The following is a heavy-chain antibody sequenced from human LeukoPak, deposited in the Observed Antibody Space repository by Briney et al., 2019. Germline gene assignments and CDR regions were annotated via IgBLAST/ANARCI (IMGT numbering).Heavy chain of an antibody. Sequence: GALVKVSCKASGYTFINYNINWVRQAPGQGLEWMGWISTYNGDTNSAQRLQGRVTMTTDTSTSTAYMELRSLRSDDTAVYYCARDGVFSGAYALGYWGQGTLVTVSS. V-gene: IGHV1-18*01. CDR2: ISTYNGDT. CDR3: ARDGVFSGAYALGY. D-gene: IGHD3-16*01. CDR1: GYTFINYN. J-gene: IGHJ4*02.